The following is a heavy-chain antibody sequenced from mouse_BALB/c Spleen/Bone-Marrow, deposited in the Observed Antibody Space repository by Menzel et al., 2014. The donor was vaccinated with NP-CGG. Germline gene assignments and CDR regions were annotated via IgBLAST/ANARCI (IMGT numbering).Heavy chain of an antibody. CDR2: IDPANGNT. CDR3: ARKDGYSSGRFDV. J-gene: IGHJ1*01. V-gene: IGHV14-3*02. Sequence: VQLQQSGAELVKPGASVKLSCTASGFNIKDTYMHWVKPRPEQGLEWIGRIDPANGNTKYDPKFQGKATITADTSSNTAYLQLSSLTSEDTAVYYCARKDGYSSGRFDVWGAGTTVTVSS. D-gene: IGHD2-3*01. CDR1: GFNIKDTY.